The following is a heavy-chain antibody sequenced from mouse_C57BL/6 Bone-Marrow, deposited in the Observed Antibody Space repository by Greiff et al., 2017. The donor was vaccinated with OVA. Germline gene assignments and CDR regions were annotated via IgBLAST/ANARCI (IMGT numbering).Heavy chain of an antibody. V-gene: IGHV5-17*01. Sequence: EVQRVESGGGLVKPGGSLKLSCAASGFTFSDYGMHWVRQAPEKGLEWVAYISSGSSTIYYADTVKGRFTISRDNAKNTLFLQMTSLRSEDTAMYYCARQNYDYDKSYWYFDVWGTGTTVTVSS. D-gene: IGHD2-4*01. J-gene: IGHJ1*03. CDR1: GFTFSDYG. CDR3: ARQNYDYDKSYWYFDV. CDR2: ISSGSSTI.